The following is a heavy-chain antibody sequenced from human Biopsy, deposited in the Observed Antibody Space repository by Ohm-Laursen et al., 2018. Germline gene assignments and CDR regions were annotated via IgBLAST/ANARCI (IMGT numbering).Heavy chain of an antibody. D-gene: IGHD4-11*01. Sequence: TLSLTRTVSGDSVTKYYWSWISQPPGKGLEWIGHIYYSVMTNYNPSLQSRVSISVDTSRNQVSLTLSSVTAADTAVYYCARDSGILNYGNFKYYHYYGMDVWGQGTKVTVSS. CDR2: IYYSVMT. J-gene: IGHJ6*02. CDR3: ARDSGILNYGNFKYYHYYGMDV. CDR1: GDSVTKYY. V-gene: IGHV4-59*02.